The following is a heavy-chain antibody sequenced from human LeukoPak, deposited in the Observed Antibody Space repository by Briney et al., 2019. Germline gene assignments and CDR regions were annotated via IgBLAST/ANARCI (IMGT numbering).Heavy chain of an antibody. V-gene: IGHV4-34*01. CDR2: INHSGST. J-gene: IGHJ4*02. Sequence: PSETLSLTCAVYGGSFSGYYWSWIRQPPGKGLEWIGEINHSGSTTSNPSLDSRVTISVDTSKNQFSLKLSSVTAADTAVYYCARGVVGATTDYWGQGTLVTVSS. D-gene: IGHD1-26*01. CDR3: ARGVVGATTDY. CDR1: GGSFSGYY.